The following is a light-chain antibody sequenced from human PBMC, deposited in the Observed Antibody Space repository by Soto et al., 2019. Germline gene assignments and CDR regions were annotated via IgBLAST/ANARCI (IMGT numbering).Light chain of an antibody. J-gene: IGKJ4*01. CDR1: RTVSNY. V-gene: IGKV3-11*01. CDR3: QQRSSWPL. CDR2: DTS. Sequence: IVLTQSPDTPSFSSGGRANLSCRASRTVSNYLTWYQQKPGQAPRLLIYDTSKRAAGIPARFSGSGSGTDFTLTISSLEPEDFAVYYCQQRSSWPLFGGGTKVDIK.